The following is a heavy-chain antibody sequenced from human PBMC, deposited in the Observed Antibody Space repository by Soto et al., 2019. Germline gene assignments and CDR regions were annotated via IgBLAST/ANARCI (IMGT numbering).Heavy chain of an antibody. CDR3: VRGTQNYGDKLDSVGYCFDH. CDR2: IYHRGTT. J-gene: IGHJ4*02. CDR1: GASISSGGYS. V-gene: IGHV4-30-2*01. Sequence: QIQESGSGLVKPSQTLSLSCAVSGASISSGGYSWSWVRQPPGKALEWIGYIYHRGTTHHNPDLGSRVTMSVEKSCNQVCRRLPSVTAAATSVYFCVRGTQNYGDKLDSVGYCFDHWGPGTQVTVSS. D-gene: IGHD4-17*01.